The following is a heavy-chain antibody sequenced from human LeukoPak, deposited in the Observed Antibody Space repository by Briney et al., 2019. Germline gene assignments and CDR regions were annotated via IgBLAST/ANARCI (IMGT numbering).Heavy chain of an antibody. CDR3: VSRNYGSSPFDY. J-gene: IGHJ4*02. CDR2: ISSDGSNK. Sequence: GGSLRLSCAASGFTFNRYWMHWVRQAPGKGLVWVSRISSDGSNKNYADSVKGRFTISRDNAENTLYLQMDSLTAEDTAVYYCVSRNYGSSPFDYWGQGTLVTVSS. D-gene: IGHD4-17*01. V-gene: IGHV3-74*01. CDR1: GFTFNRYW.